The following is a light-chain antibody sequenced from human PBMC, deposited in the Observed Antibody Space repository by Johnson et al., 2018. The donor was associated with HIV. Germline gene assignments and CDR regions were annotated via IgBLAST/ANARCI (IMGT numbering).Light chain of an antibody. J-gene: IGLJ1*01. CDR3: GTWDSSLSAGYV. Sequence: QSVLTQPPSVSAAPGQKVTISCSGSSSNIGNNYVSWYQQLPGTAPKLLNYENNKRPSGIPDRFSGSKSGTSATLGITGLQTGDEADYYCGTWDSSLSAGYVFGTGT. CDR2: ENN. CDR1: SSNIGNNY. V-gene: IGLV1-51*02.